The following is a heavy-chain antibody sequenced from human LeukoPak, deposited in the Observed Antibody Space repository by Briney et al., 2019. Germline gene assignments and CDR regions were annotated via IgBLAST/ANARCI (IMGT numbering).Heavy chain of an antibody. J-gene: IGHJ5*02. D-gene: IGHD3-3*01. CDR1: GGSISSYY. CDR3: ARQVTYYDFWSGYYARRFDP. CDR2: IYTSGST. V-gene: IGHV4-4*09. Sequence: SESLSLTCTVSGGSISSYYWSWIRQPPGKGLEWIGYIYTSGSTNYNPSLKSRVTISVDTSKNQFSLKLSSVTAADTAVYYCARQVTYYDFWSGYYARRFDPWGQGTLVTVSS.